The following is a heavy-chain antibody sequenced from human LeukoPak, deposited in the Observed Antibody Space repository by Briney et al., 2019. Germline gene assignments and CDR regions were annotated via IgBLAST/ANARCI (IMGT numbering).Heavy chain of an antibody. CDR2: IWYDGSNK. CDR3: ARDSRGMDV. J-gene: IGHJ6*04. CDR1: GFTFSSYG. Sequence: GGSLGLSCAASGFTFSSYGMHWVRQAPGKGLEWVAVIWYDGSNKYYADSVKGRFTISRDNSKNTPYLQMNSLRAEDTAVYYCARDSRGMDVWGKGTTVTVSS. V-gene: IGHV3-33*01.